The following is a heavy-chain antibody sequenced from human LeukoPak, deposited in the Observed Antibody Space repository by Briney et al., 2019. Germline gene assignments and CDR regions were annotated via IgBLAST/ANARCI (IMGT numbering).Heavy chain of an antibody. CDR2: IWYDGSNR. J-gene: IGHJ4*02. CDR3: ARGARSGWFRGDY. CDR1: GFTFSSYA. D-gene: IGHD6-19*01. Sequence: GRSLRLSCAASGFTFSSYAMHWVRQAPGKGLEWVAVIWYDGSNRYYAVSVTGRFTISRDNSKNTLYLEMNRLRAEDTAVYYCARGARSGWFRGDYWGQGTLVTVSS. V-gene: IGHV3-33*08.